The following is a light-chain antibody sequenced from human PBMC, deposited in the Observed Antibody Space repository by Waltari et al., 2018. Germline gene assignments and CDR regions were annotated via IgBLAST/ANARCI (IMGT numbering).Light chain of an antibody. CDR1: QSLNTY. CDR3: QQRSNWPLT. J-gene: IGKJ4*01. V-gene: IGKV3-11*01. Sequence: EIVLTQSPATLSLSPGERATLSCRASQSLNTYLAWYQQKPGQAPRLLIYDASNRATSIPARFSGSGSGTDFTLTISSLEPEDFAVYYCQQRSNWPLTFGGGTKVEVK. CDR2: DAS.